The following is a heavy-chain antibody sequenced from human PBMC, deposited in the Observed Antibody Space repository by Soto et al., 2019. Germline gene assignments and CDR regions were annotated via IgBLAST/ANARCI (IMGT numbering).Heavy chain of an antibody. V-gene: IGHV3-7*01. D-gene: IGHD3-16*01. J-gene: IGHJ6*02. CDR1: GFMFSTYL. Sequence: EVQLVESGGGLVQPGGSLRLSCTASGFMFSTYLMSWVRQAPGKGLEWVANIRQGGNEKFYVDSVKGRFPISRDNAKKSLYLQMNSLRAEDTAVYYCVGALTYEVPYYYYGMDVWGQGTTVTVSS. CDR3: VGALTYEVPYYYYGMDV. CDR2: IRQGGNEK.